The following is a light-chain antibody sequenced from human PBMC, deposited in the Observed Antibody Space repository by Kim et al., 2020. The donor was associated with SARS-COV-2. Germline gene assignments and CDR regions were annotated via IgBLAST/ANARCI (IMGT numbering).Light chain of an antibody. V-gene: IGLV1-47*01. Sequence: QSVLTKPPYASGTPGQRVTISCSGSSSNVGSNYIYWYQQVPGTAPKLLICRSNQRPSGVPGRFSGSKSCTSASLAISGLRSEDEAEYYCAAWDDSLSGWVFGGGTKL. CDR2: RSN. J-gene: IGLJ3*02. CDR3: AAWDDSLSGWV. CDR1: SSNVGSNY.